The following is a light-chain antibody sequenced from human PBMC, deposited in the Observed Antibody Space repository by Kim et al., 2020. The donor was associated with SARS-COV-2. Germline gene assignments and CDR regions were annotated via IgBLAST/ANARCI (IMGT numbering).Light chain of an antibody. V-gene: IGKV3-20*01. Sequence: SPGERATLSCRASQGVRNSSLAWYQQKPGQAPRLLIYSASTRATGIPARFSGSGSGTDFTLTISRVQSEDFAVYYCQQYGDSPRTFGQGTKVDIK. CDR1: QGVRNSS. CDR2: SAS. CDR3: QQYGDSPRT. J-gene: IGKJ1*01.